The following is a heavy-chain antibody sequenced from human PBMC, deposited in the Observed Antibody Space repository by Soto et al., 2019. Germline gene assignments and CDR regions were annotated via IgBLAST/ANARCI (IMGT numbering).Heavy chain of an antibody. Sequence: PWETLSLTCTVSGGSISSVDYYWSWIRQPPGKGLEWIGYIYYSGSTYYNPSLKSRVTISVDTSKNQFSLKLSSVTAADTAVYYCARDAGYQLLIVRYYHYGLDVCGQGTTVTVSS. J-gene: IGHJ6*02. D-gene: IGHD2-2*01. CDR3: ARDAGYQLLIVRYYHYGLDV. V-gene: IGHV4-30-4*01. CDR1: GGSISSVDYY. CDR2: IYYSGST.